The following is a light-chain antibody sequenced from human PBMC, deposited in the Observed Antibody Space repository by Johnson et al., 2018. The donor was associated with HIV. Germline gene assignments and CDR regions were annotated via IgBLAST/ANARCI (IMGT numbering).Light chain of an antibody. V-gene: IGLV1-51*01. Sequence: QSVLTQPPSVSAAPGQKVTISCSGSSSNIGNNYVSWYQQLPGTAPKLLIYDSNKRPSGIPDRFSGSKSGTSATLGITGLQTGDAADYYCGTWDSSLSAYVFGTGTKVTVL. CDR2: DSN. J-gene: IGLJ1*01. CDR3: GTWDSSLSAYV. CDR1: SSNIGNNY.